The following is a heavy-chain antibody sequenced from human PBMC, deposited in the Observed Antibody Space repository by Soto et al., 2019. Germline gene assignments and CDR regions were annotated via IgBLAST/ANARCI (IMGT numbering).Heavy chain of an antibody. CDR3: NRDLYYDFWSGKRPYGMDV. J-gene: IGHJ6*02. Sequence: LRLSCTASGFTFGDYALSWVRQAPGKGLEWVGFIRTRPYGETTEYAASVKDRFTISRDDSRSIAYLQMNSLRAEDTGVYFCNRDLYYDFWSGKRPYGMDVWGQGTTVTVSS. D-gene: IGHD3-3*01. V-gene: IGHV3-49*04. CDR2: IRTRPYGETT. CDR1: GFTFGDYA.